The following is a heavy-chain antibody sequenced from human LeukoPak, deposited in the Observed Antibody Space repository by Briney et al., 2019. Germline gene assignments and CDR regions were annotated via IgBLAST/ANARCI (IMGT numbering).Heavy chain of an antibody. CDR3: ARDKGLPQAFDI. J-gene: IGHJ3*02. V-gene: IGHV4-59*01. D-gene: IGHD5/OR15-5a*01. Sequence: SETLSLACTVSGGSISSFYWSWIRQPPGKGMGYIGYNSYSGTTSYNPSLKSRVTISVDTSKNQFSLKLTSVTAADTAVYYCARDKGLPQAFDIWGQGTMVTVSS. CDR1: GGSISSFY. CDR2: NSYSGTT.